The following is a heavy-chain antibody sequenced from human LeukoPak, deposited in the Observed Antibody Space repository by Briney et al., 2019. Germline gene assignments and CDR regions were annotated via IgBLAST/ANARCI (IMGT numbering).Heavy chain of an antibody. CDR2: INHSGSI. V-gene: IGHV4-34*01. J-gene: IGHJ3*01. D-gene: IGHD6-6*01. Sequence: SETLSLTCAVYGASFSGYYWSWIRQTPGKGLEWIGEINHSGSISYNPSLKSRITISVDTCKSQFSLELRSVNAADTAVYYCAKVYSGSSRDSFDVWGQGTMVTVSS. CDR1: GASFSGYY. CDR3: AKVYSGSSRDSFDV.